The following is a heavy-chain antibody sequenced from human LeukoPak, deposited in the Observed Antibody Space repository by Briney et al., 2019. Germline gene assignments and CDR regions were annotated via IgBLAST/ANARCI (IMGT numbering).Heavy chain of an antibody. CDR3: ARVSVVVPAALGYYYGMDV. CDR2: ISAYNGNT. CDR1: GYTFTSYG. D-gene: IGHD2-2*01. Sequence: SVKVSCKASGYTFTSYGTSWVRQAPGQGLEWMGWISAYNGNTNYAQKLQGRVTMTTDTSTSTAYMELRSLRSDDTAVYYCARVSVVVPAALGYYYGMDVWGQGTTVTVSS. J-gene: IGHJ6*02. V-gene: IGHV1-18*01.